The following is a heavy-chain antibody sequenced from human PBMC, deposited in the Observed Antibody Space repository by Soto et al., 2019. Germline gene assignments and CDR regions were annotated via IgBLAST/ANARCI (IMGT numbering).Heavy chain of an antibody. V-gene: IGHV1-69*13. CDR1: GGTFSSYA. D-gene: IGHD5-12*01. CDR3: ARVRNKVATSGPFDP. CDR2: IIPIFGTA. Sequence: SVKISCKASGGTFSSYAISWVRQAPGQGLEWMGGIIPIFGTASYAQKFQGRVTITADESTSTAYMELSSLRSGDTAVYYCARVRNKVATSGPFDPWGQGTLVTVSS. J-gene: IGHJ5*02.